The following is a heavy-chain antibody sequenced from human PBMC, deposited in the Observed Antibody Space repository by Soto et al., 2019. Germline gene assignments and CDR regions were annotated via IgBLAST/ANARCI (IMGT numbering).Heavy chain of an antibody. D-gene: IGHD5-12*01. J-gene: IGHJ4*02. V-gene: IGHV1-18*01. CDR3: ARDPRGLADY. CDR2: ISAYNGNT. Sequence: ASVKVSCKASGYTFTIYGSIWVRQAPGQGLEWMGWISAYNGNTNYAQKLQGRVTMTTDTSTSTAYMELRSLRSDDTAVYYCARDPRGLADYWGQGTLVTVSS. CDR1: GYTFTIYG.